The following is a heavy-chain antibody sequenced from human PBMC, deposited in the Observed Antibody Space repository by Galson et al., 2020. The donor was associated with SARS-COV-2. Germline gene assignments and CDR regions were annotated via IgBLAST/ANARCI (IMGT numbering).Heavy chain of an antibody. J-gene: IGHJ4*02. CDR2: ISSSSSYI. CDR3: ATPRGYYYDSSVFDY. V-gene: IGHV3-21*01. D-gene: IGHD3-22*01. Sequence: LSLTCAASGFTFSSYSMNWVRQAPGKGLEWVSSISSSSSYIYYADSVKGRFTISRDNAKNSLYLQMNSLRAEDTAVYYCATPRGYYYDSSVFDYWGQGTLVTVSS. CDR1: GFTFSSYS.